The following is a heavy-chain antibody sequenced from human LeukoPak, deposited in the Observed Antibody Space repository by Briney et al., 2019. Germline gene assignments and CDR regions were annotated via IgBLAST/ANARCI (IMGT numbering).Heavy chain of an antibody. CDR1: GYTFTIYY. CDR3: ARERTTVVTLDYYYGMDV. D-gene: IGHD4-23*01. Sequence: ASVKVSCKASGYTFTIYYMHWVRQAPGQGLEWMGRIEPSGGSTTYAQKFQGRLTMTRDTSISTANMELSRLRSDDTAVYYCARERTTVVTLDYYYGMDVWGQGTTVTVSS. J-gene: IGHJ6*02. V-gene: IGHV1-2*02. CDR2: IEPSGGST.